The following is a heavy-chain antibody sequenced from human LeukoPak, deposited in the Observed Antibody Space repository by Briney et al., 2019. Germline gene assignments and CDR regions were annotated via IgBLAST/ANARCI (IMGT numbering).Heavy chain of an antibody. CDR1: GGSFSGYY. CDR2: INHSGST. V-gene: IGHV4-34*01. D-gene: IGHD2-2*01. CDR3: ARSRRYCSSTSCPNWFDP. J-gene: IGHJ5*02. Sequence: PSETLSLTCAVYGGSFSGYYWSWIRQPPGKGLEWIGEINHSGSTNYNPSLKSRVTISVDTSKNQFSLKLSSVTAADTAVYYCARSRRYCSSTSCPNWFDPWGQGTLVTVSS.